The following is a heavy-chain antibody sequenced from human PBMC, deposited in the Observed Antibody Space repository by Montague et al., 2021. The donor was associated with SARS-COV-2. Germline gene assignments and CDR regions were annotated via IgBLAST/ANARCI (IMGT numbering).Heavy chain of an antibody. Sequence: SVKVSCKASRYTFTSYDINWVRQAAGQGLEWMGWMNPNSGNTGYAQKLQGRVTMTRDTSMNTAYMELSSLRSEDTAVYYCARASLVRGVIITRVRYSYYM. CDR2: MNPNSGNT. J-gene: IGHJ6*03. CDR3: ARASLVRGVIITRVRYSYYM. D-gene: IGHD3-10*01. V-gene: IGHV1-8*01. CDR1: RYTFTSYD.